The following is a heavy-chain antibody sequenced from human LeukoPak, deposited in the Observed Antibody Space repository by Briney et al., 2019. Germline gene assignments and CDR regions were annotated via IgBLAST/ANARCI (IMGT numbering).Heavy chain of an antibody. J-gene: IGHJ4*02. CDR1: GYTFTSYD. CDR3: ARGSVPPQLTYYDILTGYYFPSYGYFDY. Sequence: ASVKVSCKASGYTFTSYDINWVRQATGQGLEWMGWMNPNSGNTGYAQKFQGRVTMTRNTSISTAYMELSSLRSEDTAVYYCARGSVPPQLTYYDILTGYYFPSYGYFDYWGQGTLVTVS. CDR2: MNPNSGNT. V-gene: IGHV1-8*01. D-gene: IGHD3-9*01.